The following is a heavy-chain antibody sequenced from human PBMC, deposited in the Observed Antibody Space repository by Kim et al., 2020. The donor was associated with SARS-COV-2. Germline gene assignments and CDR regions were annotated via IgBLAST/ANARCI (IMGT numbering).Heavy chain of an antibody. D-gene: IGHD3-9*01. V-gene: IGHV5-51*01. Sequence: GESLKISCKGSGYSFTSYWIGCVRQMPGKGLEWMGIIYPGDSDTRYSPSFQGQVTISADKSISTAYLQWSSLKASDTAMYYCARQDYDILTGYSRPYAFDIWGQGTMVTVSS. CDR2: IYPGDSDT. J-gene: IGHJ3*02. CDR1: GYSFTSYW. CDR3: ARQDYDILTGYSRPYAFDI.